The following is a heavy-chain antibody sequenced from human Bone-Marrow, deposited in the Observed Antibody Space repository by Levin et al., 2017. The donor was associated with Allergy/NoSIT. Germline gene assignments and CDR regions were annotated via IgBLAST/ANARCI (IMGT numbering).Heavy chain of an antibody. D-gene: IGHD3-3*01. CDR2: IYYSGST. CDR1: FFFLLLSS. J-gene: IGHJ3*02. Sequence: SEILSLTFFFSFFFLLLSSLSWIRQPPGKGLEWIGYIYYSGSTNYNPSLKSRVTISFSPSKNQFSLKLSSVTAADTAVYYCAREVLYYDFWSAARGAFDIWGQGTMVTVSS. CDR3: AREVLYYDFWSAARGAFDI. V-gene: IGHV4-59*01.